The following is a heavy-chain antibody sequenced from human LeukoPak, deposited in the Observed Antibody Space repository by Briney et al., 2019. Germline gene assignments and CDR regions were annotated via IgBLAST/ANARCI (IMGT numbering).Heavy chain of an antibody. CDR1: GFTFRSYA. J-gene: IGHJ4*02. CDR3: AKQKVVITSAPRD. CDR2: ISGSGGST. D-gene: IGHD3-22*01. Sequence: GGSLRLSCAASGFTFRSYAMSWVRQAPGKGLEWVSAISGSGGSTYYADSVKGRFTISRDNSKNTLYLQMNSLRAEDTAVYYCAKQKVVITSAPRDWGQGTLVTVSS. V-gene: IGHV3-23*01.